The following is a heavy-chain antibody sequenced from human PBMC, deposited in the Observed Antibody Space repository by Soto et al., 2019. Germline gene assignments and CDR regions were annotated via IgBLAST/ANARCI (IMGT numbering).Heavy chain of an antibody. J-gene: IGHJ6*02. V-gene: IGHV3-30-3*01. CDR1: GFTFSSYA. D-gene: IGHD3-22*01. CDR3: AREAYYYESSGYPYYYYGMDV. CDR2: ISYDGSNK. Sequence: PGGSLRLSCAASGFTFSSYAMHLVRQAPGKGLEWVAVISYDGSNKYYADSVNGRFTISRNNSKNTLYLQMNSLRAEDTAVYYCAREAYYYESSGYPYYYYGMDVWGQGTTVTVSS.